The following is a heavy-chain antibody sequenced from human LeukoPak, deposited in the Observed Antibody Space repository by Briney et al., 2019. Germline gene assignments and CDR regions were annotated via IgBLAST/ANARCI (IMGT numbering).Heavy chain of an antibody. CDR3: APRVVVITAPFDY. Sequence: PGGSLRLSCAASGFTFSNYGMHWVRQAPGKGLEWVAFIRYDGSNKYYADSVKGRFTISRDNSKNTLYLQMNSLRVEDTAVYYCAPRVVVITAPFDYWGQGTLVTVSS. CDR2: IRYDGSNK. D-gene: IGHD2-21*01. CDR1: GFTFSNYG. J-gene: IGHJ4*02. V-gene: IGHV3-30*02.